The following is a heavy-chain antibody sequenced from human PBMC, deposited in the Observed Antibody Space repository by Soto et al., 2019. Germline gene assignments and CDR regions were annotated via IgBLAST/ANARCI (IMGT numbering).Heavy chain of an antibody. CDR2: IDWGDDK. Sequence: SGPTLVNPTQTLTLTCTFSGFSLSTFGMCVSWIRQPPGKALEWLALIDWGDDKYYSTSLKTRLTISKDTSKNQVVLTMTNMEPGETATDFCVRAPPSDADSGSSYFDYWGQGTLVTVSS. J-gene: IGHJ4*02. V-gene: IGHV2-70*01. D-gene: IGHD1-26*01. CDR3: VRAPPSDADSGSSYFDY. CDR1: GFSLSTFGMC.